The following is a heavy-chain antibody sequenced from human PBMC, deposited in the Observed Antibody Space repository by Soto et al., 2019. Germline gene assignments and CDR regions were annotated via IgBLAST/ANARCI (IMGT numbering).Heavy chain of an antibody. CDR1: GYTFTGYY. J-gene: IGHJ4*02. CDR3: ATGVSSWYFFDY. V-gene: IGHV1-2*02. D-gene: IGHD6-13*01. Sequence: ASVKVSCQASGYTFTGYYMHWVRQAPGQGLEWMGWINPNSGGTNYAQKFQGRVTMTEDTSTDKAYMELSSLRSEDTAVYYCATGVSSWYFFDYWGQGTLVTVSS. CDR2: INPNSGGT.